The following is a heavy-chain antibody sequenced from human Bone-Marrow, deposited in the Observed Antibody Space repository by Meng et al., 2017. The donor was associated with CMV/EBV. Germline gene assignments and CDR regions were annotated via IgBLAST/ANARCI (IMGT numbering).Heavy chain of an antibody. CDR1: GGSFGSFY. D-gene: IGHD3-10*01. V-gene: IGHV4-34*01. CDR2: INHSGSA. J-gene: IGHJ4*02. CDR3: ARGLRGQYYYGSGTNLDY. Sequence: GSLRLSCAVSGGSFGSFYWSWIRQPPGKGLEWIGAINHSGSANYNPSLKRRVTISADTSKNQFSLKLSSVTAADTAVYYCARGLRGQYYYGSGTNLDYWGQGRWSPSPQ.